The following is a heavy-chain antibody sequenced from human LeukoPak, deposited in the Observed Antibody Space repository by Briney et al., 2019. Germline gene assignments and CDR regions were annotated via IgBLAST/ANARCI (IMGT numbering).Heavy chain of an antibody. CDR2: IYYSGST. CDR1: GGSISSYY. Sequence: SETLSLTCTVSGGSISSYYWIWIRQPPGKGLEWIGYIYYSGSTNYNPSLKSRVTISVDTSKNQFSLKLSSVTAADTAVYYCARGYCSSTSCPFDYWGQGTLVTVSS. CDR3: ARGYCSSTSCPFDY. V-gene: IGHV4-59*01. J-gene: IGHJ4*02. D-gene: IGHD2-2*01.